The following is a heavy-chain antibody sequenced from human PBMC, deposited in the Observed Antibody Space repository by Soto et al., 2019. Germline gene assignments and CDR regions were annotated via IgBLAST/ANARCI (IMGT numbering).Heavy chain of an antibody. CDR3: ASGTFNTTAFDF. CDR1: SGSGATGRTY. Sequence: PSETLSLPCSLSSGSGATGRTYSSSARLLPGKGLQCVGYIYYTRAAYYNPALQSRVTSSLHTSENQFSPNFTSVTAADTAVYFCASGTFNTTAFDFWGQGRQVTVPQ. CDR2: IYYTRAA. D-gene: IGHD2-2*01. V-gene: IGHV4-31*03. J-gene: IGHJ4*02.